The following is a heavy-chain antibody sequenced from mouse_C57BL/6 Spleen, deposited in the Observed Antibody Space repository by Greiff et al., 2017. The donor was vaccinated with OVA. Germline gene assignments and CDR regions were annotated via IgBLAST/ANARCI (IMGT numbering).Heavy chain of an antibody. D-gene: IGHD2-3*01. CDR3: ARPYDGYPSWFAY. V-gene: IGHV1-7*01. Sequence: QVQLQQSGAELAKPGASVKLSCKASGYTFTSYWMHWVKQRPGQGLEWIGYINPSSGYTKYNQKFKDKATLTADKSSSTAYMQLSSLTSEDSAVYYCARPYDGYPSWFAYWGQGTLVTVSA. J-gene: IGHJ3*01. CDR2: INPSSGYT. CDR1: GYTFTSYW.